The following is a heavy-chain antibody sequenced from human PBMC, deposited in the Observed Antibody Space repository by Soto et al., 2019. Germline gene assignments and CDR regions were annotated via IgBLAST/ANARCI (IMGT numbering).Heavy chain of an antibody. CDR3: ARVYCSGGGCYGIDY. Sequence: ASVKVSCKASGYTFTSYGISWVRQAPGQGLEWMGWISAYNGNTNYAQKLQGRVTMTTDTSTSTAYMELRSLRSDDTAVYYCARVYCSGGGCYGIDYWGQGTLVTVSS. CDR1: GYTFTSYG. CDR2: ISAYNGNT. D-gene: IGHD2-15*01. V-gene: IGHV1-18*01. J-gene: IGHJ4*02.